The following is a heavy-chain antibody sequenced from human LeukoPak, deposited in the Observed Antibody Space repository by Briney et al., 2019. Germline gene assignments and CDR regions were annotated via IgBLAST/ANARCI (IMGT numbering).Heavy chain of an antibody. CDR1: GFTFSSYS. Sequence: GGSLRLSCAASGFTFSSYSMHWVRQAPGRGLEWVAVISYDGSNKYYADSVKGRFTISRDNSKNTLYLQMNSLRAEDTAVYYCAKDKHSSGRTYHDYWGQGTLVTVSS. J-gene: IGHJ4*02. D-gene: IGHD3-22*01. CDR2: ISYDGSNK. CDR3: AKDKHSSGRTYHDY. V-gene: IGHV3-30*18.